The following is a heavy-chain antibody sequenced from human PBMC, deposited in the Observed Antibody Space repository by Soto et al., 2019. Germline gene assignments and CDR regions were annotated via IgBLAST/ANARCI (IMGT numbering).Heavy chain of an antibody. CDR3: ARATGTTNYYYYGMDV. Sequence: GESLKISCQGSGYSFTSYWIGWVRQMPGKGLEWVGIIYPGDSDTRYSPSFQGQVTISADKSISTAYLQWSSLNASDTAMYYCARATGTTNYYYYGMDVWGQGTTVTVSS. J-gene: IGHJ6*02. D-gene: IGHD1-7*01. CDR2: IYPGDSDT. CDR1: GYSFTSYW. V-gene: IGHV5-51*01.